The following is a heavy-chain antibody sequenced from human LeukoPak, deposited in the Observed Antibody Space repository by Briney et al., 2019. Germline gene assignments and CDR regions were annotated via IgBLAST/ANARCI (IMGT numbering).Heavy chain of an antibody. J-gene: IGHJ4*02. V-gene: IGHV4-59*12. CDR3: AGSIAARLDY. Sequence: SETLSLTCTVSGGSISSYYWSWIRQPPGKGLEWIGYIHYSGSTNYNPSLMSRVTISVDTSKNQFSLKLSSVTAADTAVYYCAGSIAARLDYWGQGTLVTVSS. CDR1: GGSISSYY. CDR2: IHYSGST. D-gene: IGHD6-6*01.